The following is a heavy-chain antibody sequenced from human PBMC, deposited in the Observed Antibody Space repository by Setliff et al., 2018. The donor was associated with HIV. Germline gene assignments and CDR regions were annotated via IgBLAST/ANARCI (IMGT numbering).Heavy chain of an antibody. J-gene: IGHJ4*02. Sequence: KPSETLSLTCSVSGGSISSYYWSWIRQPAGKGLEWIGRLQTSGTISYNSFLKSRVTMSVDTPENQFSLKVRSVTVADTAVYYCARDRPREDTYVRFDYWGQGTLVTVSS. D-gene: IGHD3-16*01. CDR3: ARDRPREDTYVRFDY. V-gene: IGHV4-4*07. CDR1: GGSISSYY. CDR2: LQTSGTI.